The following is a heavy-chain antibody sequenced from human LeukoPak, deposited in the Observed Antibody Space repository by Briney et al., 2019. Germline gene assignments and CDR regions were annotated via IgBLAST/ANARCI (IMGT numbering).Heavy chain of an antibody. CDR3: ARDPGTIYSYGLGYFGY. J-gene: IGHJ4*02. V-gene: IGHV3-30*03. CDR2: ISYDGSNK. D-gene: IGHD5-18*01. CDR1: GFSFGSYG. Sequence: SGGSLRLSCAASGFSFGSYGIHWVRQAPGKGLEWVAVISYDGSNKYYADSVKGRFTISRDNSKNTLYLQMNSLRAEDTAVYYCARDPGTIYSYGLGYFGYWGQGTLVTVSS.